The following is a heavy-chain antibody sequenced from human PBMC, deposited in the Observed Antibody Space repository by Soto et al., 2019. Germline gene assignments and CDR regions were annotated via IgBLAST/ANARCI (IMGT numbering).Heavy chain of an antibody. J-gene: IGHJ4*02. V-gene: IGHV3-21*01. CDR1: GFIFSTYN. CDR3: ARDGIVVVVPALDF. CDR2: ISSSSGYI. Sequence: EVQLVESGGGLVKPGGSLRLSCAASGFIFSTYNMNWVRQAPGKGLEWVSSISSSSGYIYYADSVKGRFTLSRDNAKNSLYLQMNGLRAEDTAVYYCARDGIVVVVPALDFWGQGTLVTVSS. D-gene: IGHD2-15*01.